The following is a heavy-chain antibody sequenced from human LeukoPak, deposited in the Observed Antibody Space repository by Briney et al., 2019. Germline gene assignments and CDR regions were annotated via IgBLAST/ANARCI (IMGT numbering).Heavy chain of an antibody. Sequence: SETLSLTCTVSGGSISSYYWSWIRQPPGKGLEWIGDFYYSGSTNYNPSLKSRVTISVDTSKNQISLNLSSVTAADTAVYYCARRSSFSHGWTPPFDYWRQGTLVTVSS. D-gene: IGHD6-19*01. CDR2: FYYSGST. CDR3: ARRSSFSHGWTPPFDY. J-gene: IGHJ4*02. CDR1: GGSISSYY. V-gene: IGHV4-59*08.